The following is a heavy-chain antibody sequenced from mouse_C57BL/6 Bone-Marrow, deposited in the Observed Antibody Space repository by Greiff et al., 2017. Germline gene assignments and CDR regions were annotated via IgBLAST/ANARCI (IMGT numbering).Heavy chain of an antibody. CDR3: ARGELRSDYYAMYY. CDR1: GFTFSSYA. V-gene: IGHV5-4*01. CDR2: ISDGGSYT. J-gene: IGHJ4*01. D-gene: IGHD1-1*01. Sequence: EVQGVESGGGLVKPGGSLKLSCAASGFTFSSYAMSWVRQTPEQRLEWVATISDGGSYTYYPDNVKGRFTISTDNAKNNLYLQMSHLKSEDTAMYYCARGELRSDYYAMYYGGQGTSVTVSS.